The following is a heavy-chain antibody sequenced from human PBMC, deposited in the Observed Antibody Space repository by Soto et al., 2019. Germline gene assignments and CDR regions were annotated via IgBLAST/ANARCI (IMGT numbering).Heavy chain of an antibody. CDR2: ISSHGDST. D-gene: IGHD5-12*01. J-gene: IGHJ4*02. CDR1: GFTFSNYA. CDR3: ARRDGYNSDY. V-gene: IGHV3-64*01. Sequence: EVQLVESGGGLVQPGGSLRLSCAASGFTFSNYAMHWVRQAPGKGLEYVSAISSHGDSTYYANSVKGSFTISRDNSKNTLYLQMCSLRTEDMAVYYCARRDGYNSDYWGQGTLVTVSS.